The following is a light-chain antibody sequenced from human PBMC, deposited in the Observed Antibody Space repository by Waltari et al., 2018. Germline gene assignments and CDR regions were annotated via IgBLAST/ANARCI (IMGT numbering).Light chain of an antibody. Sequence: QSVLTQPPSVSGTPGQRVTISCSGSTSNIGAGPGVHWYQHLPGTAPKLLIYGNNNRPSGVPDRFSGSKSGTSASLAITGLQADDEADYFCQSFDNMLSGGVVFGGGTKLAVL. V-gene: IGLV1-40*01. CDR1: TSNIGAGPG. CDR2: GNN. CDR3: QSFDNMLSGGVV. J-gene: IGLJ2*01.